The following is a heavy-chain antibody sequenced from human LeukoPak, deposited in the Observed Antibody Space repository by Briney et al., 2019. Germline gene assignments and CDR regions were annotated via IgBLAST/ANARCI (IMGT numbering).Heavy chain of an antibody. J-gene: IGHJ4*02. CDR2: IYPGNSDT. CDR3: ASPPTRECSSISCPLSY. V-gene: IGHV5-51*01. CDR1: GYSFTTYW. Sequence: GESLKISCQGSGYSFTTYWIGWVRLMPGKGLEWMGIIYPGNSDTRYSPSFQGQVTISVDKSVSAAYLQWSSLKASDTAMYYCASPPTRECSSISCPLSYWGQGTLVTVSS. D-gene: IGHD2-2*01.